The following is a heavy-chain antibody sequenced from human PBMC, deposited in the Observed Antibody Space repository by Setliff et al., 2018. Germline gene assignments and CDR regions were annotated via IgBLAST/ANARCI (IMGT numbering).Heavy chain of an antibody. CDR2: IRSKSDSYAT. J-gene: IGHJ4*02. V-gene: IGHV3-73*01. Sequence: GGSLRLSCAASGFTFSVSAMYWVRQASGKGLEWVGRIRSKSDSYATIYAASVRGRFTISRDDSKNTAYLQMNSLKTEDTAVYYCTTGSVCVGDCYSGRLNYWGQGTLVTVSS. CDR1: GFTFSVSA. CDR3: TTGSVCVGDCYSGRLNY. D-gene: IGHD2-21*02.